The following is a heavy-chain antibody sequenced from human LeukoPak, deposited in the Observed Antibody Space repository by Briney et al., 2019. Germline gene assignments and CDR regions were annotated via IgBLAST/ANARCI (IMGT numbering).Heavy chain of an antibody. CDR1: GYTLTELS. CDR2: FDPEDGET. J-gene: IGHJ6*02. V-gene: IGHV1-24*01. D-gene: IGHD6-6*01. Sequence: ASVKVSCKVSGYTLTELSMHWVRQAPGKGLEWMGGFDPEDGETIYAQKFQGRVTMTEDTSTDTAYMELSSLRSEDTAVYYCARAEYSSSFAGYYYYGMDVWGQGTTVTVSS. CDR3: ARAEYSSSFAGYYYYGMDV.